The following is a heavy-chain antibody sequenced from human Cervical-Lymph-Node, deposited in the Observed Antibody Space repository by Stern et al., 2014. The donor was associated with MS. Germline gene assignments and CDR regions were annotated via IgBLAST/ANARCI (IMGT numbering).Heavy chain of an antibody. D-gene: IGHD6-19*01. V-gene: IGHV3-74*01. CDR2: MDSDGSFI. CDR1: GFTFSSHW. Sequence: VHLVESGGGLVQPGGSLRLSCVASGFTFSSHWMHWVRQAPGKGLVWVSRMDSDGSFISYADSVKGRFTISRDNAKNTLYLQMNSLRVEDTAVYYCARDSSASYWGQGTLVTVSS. CDR3: ARDSSASY. J-gene: IGHJ4*02.